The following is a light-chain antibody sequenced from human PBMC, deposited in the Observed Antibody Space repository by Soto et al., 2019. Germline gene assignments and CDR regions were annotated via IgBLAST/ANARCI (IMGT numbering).Light chain of an antibody. V-gene: IGKV3-15*01. CDR1: QSVSSN. CDR2: GAF. CDR3: QQYDRWPWT. J-gene: IGKJ1*01. Sequence: EIVMTQSPANLSVSPGERATLSCRASQSVSSNLAWYQQKPDQVPRLLIYGAFTRATGIPDRFSGSGSGTEFTLTISSLQSEDFAVYYCQQYDRWPWTFGQGTKVEIK.